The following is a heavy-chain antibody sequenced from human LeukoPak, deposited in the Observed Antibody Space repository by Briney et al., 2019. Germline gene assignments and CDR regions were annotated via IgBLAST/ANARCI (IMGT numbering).Heavy chain of an antibody. Sequence: SETLSLTCTVSGGSISSYYLSWIRQPPGKGLEWIGNIYYSGSTNYNPALKSRATISVDTSKNHFPLKLSSVTSADTAVYYCSGLEGDFEYYFDYWGQGTMVTVSS. V-gene: IGHV4-59*08. D-gene: IGHD2-21*02. CDR1: GGSISSYY. CDR3: SGLEGDFEYYFDY. CDR2: IYYSGST. J-gene: IGHJ4*02.